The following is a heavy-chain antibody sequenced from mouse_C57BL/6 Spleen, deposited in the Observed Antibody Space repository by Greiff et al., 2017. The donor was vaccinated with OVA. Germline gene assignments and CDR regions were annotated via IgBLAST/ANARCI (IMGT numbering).Heavy chain of an antibody. D-gene: IGHD1-1*01. CDR2: IDPSDSET. J-gene: IGHJ2*01. V-gene: IGHV1-52*01. Sequence: QVQLQQPGAELVRPGSSVKLSCKASGYTFTSYWMHWVKQRPIQGLEWIGNIDPSDSETHYNQKFKDKATLTVDKSSSTAYMQLSSLTSEDSAVYYCARVPYYGSLYYFDYWGQGTTLTVSS. CDR1: GYTFTSYW. CDR3: ARVPYYGSLYYFDY.